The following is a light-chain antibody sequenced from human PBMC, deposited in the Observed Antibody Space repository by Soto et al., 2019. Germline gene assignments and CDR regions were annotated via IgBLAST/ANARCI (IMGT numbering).Light chain of an antibody. V-gene: IGKV3-20*01. CDR1: QSVSSSY. CDR3: QQYGSSPSWT. Sequence: EIVLTQSPGTLSLSPGERATLSCRASQSVSSSYLAWYQQKPGQAPRLLIYGASSRATVIPDRFSCSGSGTDFTLTISRLEPEDFAVYYCQQYGSSPSWTFGQGTKVEIK. J-gene: IGKJ1*01. CDR2: GAS.